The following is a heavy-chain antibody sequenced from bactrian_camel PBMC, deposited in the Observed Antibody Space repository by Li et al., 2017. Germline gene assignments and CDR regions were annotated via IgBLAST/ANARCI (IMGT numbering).Heavy chain of an antibody. CDR2: INTGDSTT. CDR1: GDTITSYS. J-gene: IGHJ4*01. CDR3: AASDGARWYCRNAVYND. Sequence: VQLVESGGGSVQAGGSLRLSCALSGDTITSYSMGWFRQVPGKEREGVAIINTGDSTTHYVDSVKGRFTMSQDKAKNAVYLQMKDLKPEDAAMYYCAASDGARWYCRNAVYNDWGQRTQVTVS. D-gene: IGHD6*01. V-gene: IGHV3S40*01.